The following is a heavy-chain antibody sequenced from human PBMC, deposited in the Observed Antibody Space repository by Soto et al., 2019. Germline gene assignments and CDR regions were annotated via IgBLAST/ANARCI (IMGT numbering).Heavy chain of an antibody. CDR3: TRHVDCSGGSCYSGYYYYMDV. J-gene: IGHJ6*03. V-gene: IGHV3-73*01. D-gene: IGHD2-15*01. CDR1: GFTFSDSA. CDR2: IRSKPNTDAT. Sequence: EVQLVESGGGLVQPGGSLKLSCAASGFTFSDSAMHWVRQASGKRLEWVGRIRSKPNTDATAYAASVKGRFTISRDESKNTAYLQMNSLKTEDTAVYYCTRHVDCSGGSCYSGYYYYMDVWGKGTTVTVSS.